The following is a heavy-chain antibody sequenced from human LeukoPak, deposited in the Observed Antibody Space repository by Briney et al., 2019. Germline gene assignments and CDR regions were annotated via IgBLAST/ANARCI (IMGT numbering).Heavy chain of an antibody. CDR1: GRPHQRCCQL. CDR2: LYNTETT. V-gene: IGHV4-39*01. CDR3: ARHPTLTSGGNFDY. D-gene: IGHD1-14*01. J-gene: IGHJ4*02. Sequence: SETLSLTCSVSGRPHQRCCQLWGWIRPPRGRGVEGCGSLYNTETTYYNPSLQSRVTISVDTSKNQLSLKLSSVTAADTAVYYCARHPTLTSGGNFDYWGQGTLVTVSS.